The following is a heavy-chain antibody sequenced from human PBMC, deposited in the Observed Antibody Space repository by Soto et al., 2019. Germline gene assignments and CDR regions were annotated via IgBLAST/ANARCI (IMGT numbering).Heavy chain of an antibody. J-gene: IGHJ4*02. V-gene: IGHV3-30-3*01. CDR3: ARERGRWLQSLDY. D-gene: IGHD5-12*01. CDR2: ISYDGSNR. Sequence: QVQLVESGGGVVQPGRSLRLSCAASGFTFSSFAMHWVRQAPGKGLEWVAVISYDGSNRYYADSVKGRFTISRDNSKNTLFLQMNRLRAEGTAVYYCARERGRWLQSLDYWGQGTLVTVSS. CDR1: GFTFSSFA.